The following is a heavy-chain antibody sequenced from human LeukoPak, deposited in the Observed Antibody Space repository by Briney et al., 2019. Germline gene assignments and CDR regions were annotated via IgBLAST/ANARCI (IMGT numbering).Heavy chain of an antibody. CDR1: GYTFTGYY. CDR2: INPNSGGT. Sequence: ASVKVSCKTSGYTFTGYYMHWVRQAPGQGLEWMGRINPNSGGTNYAQKFQGRVTMTRDTSISTAYMELSRLRSDDTAVYYCATHVVGATTGLDYWGQGTLVTVS. CDR3: ATHVVGATTGLDY. D-gene: IGHD1-26*01. J-gene: IGHJ4*02. V-gene: IGHV1-2*06.